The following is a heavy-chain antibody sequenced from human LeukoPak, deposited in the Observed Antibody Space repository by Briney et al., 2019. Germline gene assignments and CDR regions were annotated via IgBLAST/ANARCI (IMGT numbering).Heavy chain of an antibody. Sequence: SETLSLTCTVSGGSISSYYWSWIRQPPGKGLEWIGYIYYSGSTNYNPSLKSRVTISVDTSKNQFSLKLSSVTAADTAVYYCAESRRGSYYYWGPGTLVTVSS. CDR2: IYYSGST. D-gene: IGHD1-26*01. CDR1: GGSISSYY. CDR3: AESRRGSYYY. J-gene: IGHJ4*01. V-gene: IGHV4-59*01.